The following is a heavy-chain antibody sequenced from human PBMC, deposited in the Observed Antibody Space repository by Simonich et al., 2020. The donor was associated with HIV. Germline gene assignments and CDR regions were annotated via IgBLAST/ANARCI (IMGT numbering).Heavy chain of an antibody. J-gene: IGHJ4*02. CDR3: ASGGSISSVWADDY. CDR1: GFTFSSYA. Sequence: QVQLVESGGGVVQPGRSLRLSCAASGFTFSSYAMHWVRQAPGKGLEWVEVIQYDGSNKYYADSVKGRFTISRDNSKNTLYLQMNSLRAEDTAVYYCASGGSISSVWADDYWGQGTLVTVSS. D-gene: IGHD3-16*01. CDR2: IQYDGSNK. V-gene: IGHV3-30*07.